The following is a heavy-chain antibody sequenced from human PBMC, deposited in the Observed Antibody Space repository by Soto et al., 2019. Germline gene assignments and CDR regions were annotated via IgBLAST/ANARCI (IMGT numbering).Heavy chain of an antibody. Sequence: EVQLVESGGGLVQPGGSLRLSCAASGFTFSSYAMHWVRQAPGKGLEYVSAISSYGGSTYYANSVKGRFTISRDNSKNTLYLQMGSLRAEDMAVYDCARDPDSSGYYYFDYWGQGPLVTVSS. D-gene: IGHD3-22*01. V-gene: IGHV3-64*01. CDR2: ISSYGGST. CDR3: ARDPDSSGYYYFDY. J-gene: IGHJ4*02. CDR1: GFTFSSYA.